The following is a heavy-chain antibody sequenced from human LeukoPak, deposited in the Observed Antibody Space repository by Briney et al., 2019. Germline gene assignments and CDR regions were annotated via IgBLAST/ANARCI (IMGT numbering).Heavy chain of an antibody. CDR2: IWYDGSNK. Sequence: GSLRLSCAASGFTFSSYGMHWVRQAPGKGLEWVAVIWYDGSNKYYADSVKGRFTISRDNSKNTLYLQMNSLRAEDTAVYYCARGKQFWSGYYTGIDYWGQGTLVTVSS. D-gene: IGHD3-3*01. V-gene: IGHV3-33*08. CDR1: GFTFSSYG. CDR3: ARGKQFWSGYYTGIDY. J-gene: IGHJ4*02.